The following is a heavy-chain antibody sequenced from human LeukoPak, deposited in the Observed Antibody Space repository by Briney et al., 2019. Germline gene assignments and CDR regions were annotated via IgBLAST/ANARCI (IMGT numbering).Heavy chain of an antibody. CDR2: IYPGDSDT. Sequence: GESLKISCKGSGYSFTNYWIGWVRQMPGKGLEWMGIIYPGDSDTRYSPSFQGQVTISADKSISTAYLQWSSLKASDTAMYYCARQVTGYSYGWYYFDYWGQGTLVTVSS. J-gene: IGHJ4*02. CDR1: GYSFTNYW. CDR3: ARQVTGYSYGWYYFDY. D-gene: IGHD5-18*01. V-gene: IGHV5-51*01.